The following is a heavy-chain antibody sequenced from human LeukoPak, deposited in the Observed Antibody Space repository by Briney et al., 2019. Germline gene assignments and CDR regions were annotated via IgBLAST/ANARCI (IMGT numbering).Heavy chain of an antibody. D-gene: IGHD6-13*01. CDR2: ISGSSSYI. CDR1: GFTFSSYG. J-gene: IGHJ6*03. CDR3: ARDGGMVAAASTYYYYMDV. Sequence: TGGSLRLSCAASGFTFSSYGMHWVRQAPGKGLEWVSSISGSSSYIYYADSVKGRFTISRDNAKNSLYLQMNSLRAEDTAVYYCARDGGMVAAASTYYYYMDVWGKGTTVTISS. V-gene: IGHV3-21*01.